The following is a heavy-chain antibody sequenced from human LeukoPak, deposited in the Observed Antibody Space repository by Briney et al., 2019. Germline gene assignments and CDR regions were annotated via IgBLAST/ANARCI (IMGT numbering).Heavy chain of an antibody. J-gene: IGHJ4*02. Sequence: GGSLRLSCVASGFSFSGYWMSWVRQAPGKGLEWVANMKEDGSEKYYVDSVKGRFAISRDNAKNSLYLQMNSLRAEDTAVYYCARGRHFGGNSLVSFDYWGPGTLVTVSS. D-gene: IGHD4-23*01. CDR3: ARGRHFGGNSLVSFDY. V-gene: IGHV3-7*01. CDR1: GFSFSGYW. CDR2: MKEDGSEK.